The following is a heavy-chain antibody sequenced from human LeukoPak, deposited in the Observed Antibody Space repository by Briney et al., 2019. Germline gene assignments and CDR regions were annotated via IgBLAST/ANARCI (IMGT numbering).Heavy chain of an antibody. Sequence: GGSLRLSCAASGFTFRSYEMNWVRQAPGKGLEWVSYISSSGSTRTYADSVKGRLTLSRDNARNSLYLEMNTLRAEDTAVYYCAREIVSAVAGNFDYWGQGTLVTVSS. J-gene: IGHJ4*02. CDR3: AREIVSAVAGNFDY. CDR1: GFTFRSYE. V-gene: IGHV3-48*03. CDR2: ISSSGSTR. D-gene: IGHD6-19*01.